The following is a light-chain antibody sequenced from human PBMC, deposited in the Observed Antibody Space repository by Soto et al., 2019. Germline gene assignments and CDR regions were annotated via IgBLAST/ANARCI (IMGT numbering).Light chain of an antibody. Sequence: IVCTKSPGTLSLSPGERATLSCRASQSVSSTLAWYQQKPGQAPRLLIYGASTRATGIPARFSGSGSGTEFTLTISSLQSEDFAVYYCQQYTNLPRTFGQGTKVDIK. CDR1: QSVSST. CDR3: QQYTNLPRT. CDR2: GAS. J-gene: IGKJ1*01. V-gene: IGKV3-15*01.